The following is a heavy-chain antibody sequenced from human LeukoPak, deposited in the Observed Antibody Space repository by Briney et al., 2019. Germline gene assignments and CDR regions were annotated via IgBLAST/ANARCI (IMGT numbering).Heavy chain of an antibody. CDR2: IIPILGIA. CDR1: GGTFSSYA. CDR3: ARAYCSSTSCYLAFDY. V-gene: IGHV1-69*04. Sequence: GASVKVSCKASGGTFSSYAISWVRQAPGQGLEWMGRIIPILGIANYAQKFQGRVTITTDKSTSTAYMELSSLRSEDTAVYYCARAYCSSTSCYLAFDYWGQGTLVTVSS. J-gene: IGHJ4*02. D-gene: IGHD2-2*01.